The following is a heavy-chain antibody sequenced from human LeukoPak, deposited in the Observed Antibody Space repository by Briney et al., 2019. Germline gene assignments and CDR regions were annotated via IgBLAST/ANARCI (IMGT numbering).Heavy chain of an antibody. J-gene: IGHJ3*02. CDR1: GVSISHYD. D-gene: IGHD1-26*01. CDR2: IDYSGST. CDR3: ARRGGSPLGAFDI. Sequence: SETLSLTCTVSGVSISHYDWSWTRRPPGKGLEWIGYIDYSGSTNYNPSLRSRVTISVDTAKNQFSLRLSSMTAADTAVYYCARRGGSPLGAFDIWGQGTMVTVSS. V-gene: IGHV4-59*01.